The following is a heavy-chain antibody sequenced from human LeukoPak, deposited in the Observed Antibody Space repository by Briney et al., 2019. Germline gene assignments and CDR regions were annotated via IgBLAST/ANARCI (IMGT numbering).Heavy chain of an antibody. Sequence: SETLSLTCAVSGGSMRNYYWSWIRQPPGKGQEWIGYTYDSGSSSYNPSLRSRVSISIDTSKNQFSLNLSSVTAADTAVYYCARGWASSWYYFDFWGQGTLVTVSS. J-gene: IGHJ4*02. D-gene: IGHD2-2*01. V-gene: IGHV4-59*01. CDR2: TYDSGSS. CDR1: GGSMRNYY. CDR3: ARGWASSWYYFDF.